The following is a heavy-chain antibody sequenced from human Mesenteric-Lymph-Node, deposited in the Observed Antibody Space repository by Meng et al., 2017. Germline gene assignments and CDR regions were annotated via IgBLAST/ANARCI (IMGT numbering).Heavy chain of an antibody. Sequence: GSLRLSCAVSDYSIYSGYYWGWIRQPPGKGLEWIGSIYQSGSTYYNPSLKSRVTISLDTSNNQFSLKLTSVTAADTAVYYCATTNRQSDDPYFDYWGKG. J-gene: IGHJ4*02. CDR3: ATTNRQSDDPYFDY. V-gene: IGHV4-38-2*01. CDR1: DYSIYSGYY. D-gene: IGHD5-24*01. CDR2: IYQSGST.